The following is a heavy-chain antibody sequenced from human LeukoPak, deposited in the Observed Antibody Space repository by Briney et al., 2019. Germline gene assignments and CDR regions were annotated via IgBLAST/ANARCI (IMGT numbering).Heavy chain of an antibody. J-gene: IGHJ4*02. CDR1: GFTFSSYA. V-gene: IGHV3-23*01. CDR3: ARTYGDYYDY. CDR2: ISGSGDST. D-gene: IGHD4-17*01. Sequence: PGGSLRLSCAASGFTFSSYAMSWVRQAPGKGLEWVSAISGSGDSTYYADSVKGRFTISRDNSKNTLYLQMNSLRAEDTAVYYCARTYGDYYDYWGQGTLVTVSS.